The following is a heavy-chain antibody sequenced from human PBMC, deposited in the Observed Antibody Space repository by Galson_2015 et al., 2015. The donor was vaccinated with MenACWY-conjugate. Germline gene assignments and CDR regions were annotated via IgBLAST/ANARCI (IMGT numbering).Heavy chain of an antibody. CDR3: ARVQSGETNGFDI. CDR2: ISHRGTA. J-gene: IGHJ3*02. Sequence: SETLSLTCPVSGGSITTYTWWTWVRQSPERGLAWIGEISHRGTANYNPSLTSRVTISIDNSKNQFSLNVMSVTAADTAIYYCARVQSGETNGFDIWGQGTMVTVSS. V-gene: IGHV4/OR15-8*02. D-gene: IGHD2-8*01. CDR1: GGSITTYTW.